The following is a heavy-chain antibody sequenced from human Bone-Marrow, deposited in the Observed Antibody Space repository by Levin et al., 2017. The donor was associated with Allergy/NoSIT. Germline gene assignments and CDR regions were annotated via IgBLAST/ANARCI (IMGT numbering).Heavy chain of an antibody. V-gene: IGHV3-74*01. J-gene: IGHJ5*01. Sequence: PGGSLRLSCAASGFTFSHDMMHWVRQAPGKGLEWVSRIHSGGVARYQDSVKGRFTISRDNAKNTLYLEMKGLRKEDSAVYFCVRGDYGDGNWFDSWGQGTQVTVSP. CDR3: VRGDYGDGNWFDS. D-gene: IGHD4/OR15-4a*01. CDR2: IHSGGVA. CDR1: GFTFSHDM.